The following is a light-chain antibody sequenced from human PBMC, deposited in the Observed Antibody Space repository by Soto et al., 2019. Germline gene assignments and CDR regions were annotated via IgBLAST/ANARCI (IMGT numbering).Light chain of an antibody. CDR3: TSYESPSTFYV. CDR1: NSDVGGFNY. Sequence: QSALTQPASVSGSPGQSITISCTGTNSDVGGFNYVSWYQHHPGKAPKLIIYEVSNRPSGVSSRFSGSKSDNTASLIISGLQAEDEADYYCTSYESPSTFYVFGTGTKLTVL. CDR2: EVS. V-gene: IGLV2-14*01. J-gene: IGLJ1*01.